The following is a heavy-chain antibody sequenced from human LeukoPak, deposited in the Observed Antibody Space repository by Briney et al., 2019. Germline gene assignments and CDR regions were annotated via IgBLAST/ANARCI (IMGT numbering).Heavy chain of an antibody. J-gene: IGHJ4*02. V-gene: IGHV3-30*04. Sequence: GGSLRLSCAASGFTFSSYAMHWVRQAPGKGLEWVAVISYDGSNKYYADSVKGRFTISRDNSKNTLYLQMNSLRAEDTAVYYCAKGPSLIDYWGQGTLVTVSS. CDR2: ISYDGSNK. CDR1: GFTFSSYA. CDR3: AKGPSLIDY.